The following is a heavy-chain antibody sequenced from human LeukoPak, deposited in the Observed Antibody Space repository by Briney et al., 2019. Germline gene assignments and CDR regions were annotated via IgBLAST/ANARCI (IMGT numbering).Heavy chain of an antibody. V-gene: IGHV5-51*01. CDR2: IYPGDSDT. D-gene: IGHD1-14*01. J-gene: IGHJ3*01. Sequence: GESLKISCKGSGYSFTNYWICWVRQMPGKGLEWMGIIYPGDSDTRYSPSFEGQVTISADKSIDTAYLQWSSLKASDTAMYYCATLGGRSSLWYKGAFDFWGQGTMVIVSP. CDR3: ATLGGRSSLWYKGAFDF. CDR1: GYSFTNYW.